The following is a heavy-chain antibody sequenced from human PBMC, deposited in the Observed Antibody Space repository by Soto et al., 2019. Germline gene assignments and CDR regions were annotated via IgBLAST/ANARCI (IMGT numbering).Heavy chain of an antibody. CDR2: INHSGST. D-gene: IGHD4-4*01. V-gene: IGHV4-34*01. Sequence: QVQLQQWGAGLLKPSETLSLTCAVYGGSFSGYYWSWIRQPPGKGLEWIGEINHSGSTNYNPSLKSRVTISVDTSKNQFSLKLSSVTAADTAVYYCARGPRVTTIRRYYYYDMDVWGKGTTVTVSS. CDR3: ARGPRVTTIRRYYYYDMDV. CDR1: GGSFSGYY. J-gene: IGHJ6*03.